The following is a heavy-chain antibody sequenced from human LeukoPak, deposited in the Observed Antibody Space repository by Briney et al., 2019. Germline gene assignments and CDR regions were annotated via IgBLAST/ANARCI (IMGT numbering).Heavy chain of an antibody. D-gene: IGHD1-26*01. CDR1: GFTFSSYW. CDR3: ARAGGTYYGIAFDI. V-gene: IGHV3-7*01. Sequence: GGSLRLSCAASGFTFSSYWMSWVRQAPGKGLEWVANIKQDGSEKYYVDSVKGRFTISRDNAKNSRYLQMNSLRAEDTAVYYCARAGGTYYGIAFDIWGQGTMVTVSS. CDR2: IKQDGSEK. J-gene: IGHJ3*02.